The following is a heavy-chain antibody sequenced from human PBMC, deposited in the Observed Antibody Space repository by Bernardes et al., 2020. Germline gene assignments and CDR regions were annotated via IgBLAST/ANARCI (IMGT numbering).Heavy chain of an antibody. V-gene: IGHV3-23*01. Sequence: GGSLRLSCAASGFTFSSYAMSWVRQAPGKGLEWVSSISCSGGSTYYADSVKGRFTISRDNSKNTLYLQMNSLRAEDTAVYYCAKGFWSGYPLGYMDVWGKGTTVTVSS. CDR1: GFTFSSYA. CDR3: AKGFWSGYPLGYMDV. D-gene: IGHD3-3*01. J-gene: IGHJ6*03. CDR2: ISCSGGST.